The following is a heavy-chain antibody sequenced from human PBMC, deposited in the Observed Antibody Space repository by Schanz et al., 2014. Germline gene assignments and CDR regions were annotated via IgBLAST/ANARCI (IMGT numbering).Heavy chain of an antibody. J-gene: IGHJ6*02. Sequence: DVQLVESGGGLLQPGGSLRLSCAASGFTVSTHYMSWVRQAPGKGLEWVSIIYSGGSTYYADSVKGRFTISRDNSKNTLYLQMNSLRAEDTAVYYCARGGFYCTSITCQGYYHGMDVWGQGTTVTVSS. V-gene: IGHV3-53*01. CDR3: ARGGFYCTSITCQGYYHGMDV. CDR2: IYSGGST. CDR1: GFTVSTHY. D-gene: IGHD2-2*01.